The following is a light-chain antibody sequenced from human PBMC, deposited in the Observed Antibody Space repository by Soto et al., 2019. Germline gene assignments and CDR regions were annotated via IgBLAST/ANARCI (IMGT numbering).Light chain of an antibody. J-gene: IGLJ1*01. CDR2: DVN. V-gene: IGLV2-14*01. Sequence: QSVLTQPASVSGSPGQSITISCTGTSSDVGGYNYVSWYQQHPGKVPKLTMFDVNNRPSGVSNRFSGSKSGNTASLTISGLQAEDEADYFCCSYATGSVYVFGTGTKVTVL. CDR3: CSYATGSVYV. CDR1: SSDVGGYNY.